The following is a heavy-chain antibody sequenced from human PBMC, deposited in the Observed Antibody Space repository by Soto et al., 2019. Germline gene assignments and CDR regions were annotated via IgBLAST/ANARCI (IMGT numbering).Heavy chain of an antibody. V-gene: IGHV4-39*01. CDR2: IYYSGST. J-gene: IGHJ4*02. CDR3: ARHKGPPKSRVIAGY. D-gene: IGHD2-21*01. CDR1: GGSISSSSYY. Sequence: QLQLQESGPGLVKPSETLSLTCTVSGGSISSSSYYWGWIRQPPGKGLEWIGSIYYSGSTYYNPSLKSRVTISVDTSKNQFSLKLSSVTAADTAVYYCARHKGPPKSRVIAGYWGQGTLVTVSS.